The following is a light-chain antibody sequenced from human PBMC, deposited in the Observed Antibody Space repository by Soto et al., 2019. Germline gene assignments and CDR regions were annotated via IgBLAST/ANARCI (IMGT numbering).Light chain of an antibody. J-gene: IGLJ1*01. CDR2: EGS. V-gene: IGLV2-23*01. CDR1: SSNVGSYNL. Sequence: QSVLTQPASVSGTPGQSITISCTGTSSNVGSYNLVSWFRQYPGKAPKLLIYEGSKRPSGISNRFSASKSGNTASLTISGLQPGDEADYHCCSYAGGGTYVFGTGTKVTVL. CDR3: CSYAGGGTYV.